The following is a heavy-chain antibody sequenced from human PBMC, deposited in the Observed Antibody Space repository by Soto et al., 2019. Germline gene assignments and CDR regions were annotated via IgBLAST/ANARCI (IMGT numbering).Heavy chain of an antibody. J-gene: IGHJ6*02. D-gene: IGHD6-13*01. CDR2: IHYNGNT. CDR3: ANRYSSSWGYYYYGMDV. V-gene: IGHV4-59*12. Sequence: SETLSLTCTVSGDSISAYSWSWVRQPPGKGLEWIGNIHYNGNTKYNPSLKSRVTMSVDTSKNQFSLKLSSVTAADTAEYYCANRYSSSWGYYYYGMDVWGQGTTVTVSS. CDR1: GDSISAYS.